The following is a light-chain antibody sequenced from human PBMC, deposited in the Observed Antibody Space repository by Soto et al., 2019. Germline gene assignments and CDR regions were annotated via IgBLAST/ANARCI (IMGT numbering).Light chain of an antibody. CDR3: QQYDNLPT. Sequence: DIQMTQSPSSLSASVGDRVTITCQASQDISNYLNWYQQKPGKAPKLLIYDASNLETGVQSRFSGSGYGTDFTFTISSLQPEDIATYYCQQYDNLPTFGQGTRLEIK. V-gene: IGKV1-33*01. CDR1: QDISNY. J-gene: IGKJ5*01. CDR2: DAS.